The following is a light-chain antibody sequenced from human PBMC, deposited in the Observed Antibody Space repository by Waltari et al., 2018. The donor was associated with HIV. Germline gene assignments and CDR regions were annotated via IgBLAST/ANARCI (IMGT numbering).Light chain of an antibody. J-gene: IGLJ2*01. Sequence: QSVLTQPPSASGTPGQRVTISCSGSSSNIGSYYVYWYQQLPGTAPKLLIYSNSQRPSGVPDRFPGSKSGTSASLAISGLRSEDEADYYCAAWTDSLSGVVFGGGTKLSVL. V-gene: IGLV1-47*01. CDR3: AAWTDSLSGVV. CDR1: SSNIGSYY. CDR2: SNS.